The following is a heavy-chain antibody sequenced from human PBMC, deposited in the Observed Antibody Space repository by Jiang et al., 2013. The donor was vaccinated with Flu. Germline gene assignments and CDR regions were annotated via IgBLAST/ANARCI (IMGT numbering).Heavy chain of an antibody. Sequence: KASGGTFSSYAISWVRQAPGQGLEWMGRIIPILGIANYAQKFQGRVTITADKSTSTAYMELSSLRSEDTAVYYCARESRLLTGDWVIDYWGQGTLVTVSS. CDR2: IIPILGIA. J-gene: IGHJ4*02. CDR1: GGTFSSYA. D-gene: IGHD7-27*01. V-gene: IGHV1-69*04. CDR3: ARESRLLTGDWVIDY.